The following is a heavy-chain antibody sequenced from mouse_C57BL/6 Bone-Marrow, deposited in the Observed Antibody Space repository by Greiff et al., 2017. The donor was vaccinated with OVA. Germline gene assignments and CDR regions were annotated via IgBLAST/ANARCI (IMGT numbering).Heavy chain of an antibody. Sequence: VKLVESGAELARPGASVKLSCKASGYTFTSYGISWVKQRTGQGLEWIGEIYPRSGNTYYNEKFKGKATLTADKSSSTAYMELRSLTSEDSAVYFCAPDDGYSAWFAYWGQGTLVTVSA. D-gene: IGHD2-3*01. CDR3: APDDGYSAWFAY. J-gene: IGHJ3*01. CDR1: GYTFTSYG. CDR2: IYPRSGNT. V-gene: IGHV1-81*01.